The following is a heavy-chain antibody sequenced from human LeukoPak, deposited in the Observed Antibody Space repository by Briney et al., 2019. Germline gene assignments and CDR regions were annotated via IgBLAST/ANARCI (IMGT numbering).Heavy chain of an antibody. CDR1: GFTVNSNY. CDR3: ASAGGY. D-gene: IGHD3-10*01. Sequence: PGGSLRLSCAASGFTVNSNYMSWVRQAPGKGLEWVSIIHSGGSTYYADSVKGRFTISRDNSKNTLYLQMNSLRAEDTAMYYCASAGGYWGQGTLVTVSS. J-gene: IGHJ4*02. CDR2: IHSGGST. V-gene: IGHV3-53*01.